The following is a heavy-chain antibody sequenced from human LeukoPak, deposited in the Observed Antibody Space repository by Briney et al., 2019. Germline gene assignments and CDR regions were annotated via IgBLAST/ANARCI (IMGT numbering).Heavy chain of an antibody. CDR3: ARLPLLVGSYYQNYYYGMDV. Sequence: PGGSLRLSCAASGFTFSDYYMSWIRQAPGKGLEWVSYIISSGSTIYYADSVKGRFTISRDNAKNSLYLQMNSLRAEDTAVYYCARLPLLVGSYYQNYYYGMDVWGQGTTVTVSS. J-gene: IGHJ6*02. CDR2: IISSGSTI. CDR1: GFTFSDYY. D-gene: IGHD1-26*01. V-gene: IGHV3-11*01.